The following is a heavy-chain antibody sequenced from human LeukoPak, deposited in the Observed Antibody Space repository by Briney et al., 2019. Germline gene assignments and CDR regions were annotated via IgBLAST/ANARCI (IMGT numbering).Heavy chain of an antibody. Sequence: PGGSLRLSCAASGFTFDDYAMHWVRHAPGKGLEWVSGISWNSGSIGYADSVKGRFTISRDNAKNSLYLQMNSLRAEDTAVYYCATDPRIVGATISYWGQGTLVTVSS. D-gene: IGHD1-26*01. CDR2: ISWNSGSI. J-gene: IGHJ4*02. CDR1: GFTFDDYA. V-gene: IGHV3-9*01. CDR3: ATDPRIVGATISY.